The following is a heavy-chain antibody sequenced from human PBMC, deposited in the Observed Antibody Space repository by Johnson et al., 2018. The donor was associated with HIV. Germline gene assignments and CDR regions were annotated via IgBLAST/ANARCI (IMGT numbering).Heavy chain of an antibody. J-gene: IGHJ3*02. D-gene: IGHD4-17*01. CDR3: ARDVTKDAFDI. V-gene: IGHV3-48*01. CDR2: ISSSGSTI. Sequence: EVQLVESGGGLVQPGGSLRLSCAASGFTVSSNYMNWIRQAPGKGLEWVSYISSSGSTIYYADSVKGRFTISRDNSKNTLYLQMNSLRAEDTAVYYCARDVTKDAFDIWGQGTMVTVSS. CDR1: GFTVSSNY.